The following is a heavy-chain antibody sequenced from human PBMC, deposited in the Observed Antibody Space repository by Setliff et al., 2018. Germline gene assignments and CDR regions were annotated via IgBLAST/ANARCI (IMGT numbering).Heavy chain of an antibody. CDR3: AKDRLTIATLDY. CDR2: ITDDGGTT. J-gene: IGHJ4*02. V-gene: IGHV3-23*01. CDR1: GFTFSSYT. Sequence: GGSLRLSCRTSGFTFSSYTMNWVRQAPGKGLEWVSAITDDGGTTHYADSVKGRFTISRDNSRNTLYLQLSSLRAEDTAIYFCAKDRLTIATLDYWGQGTLVTVSS. D-gene: IGHD4-4*01.